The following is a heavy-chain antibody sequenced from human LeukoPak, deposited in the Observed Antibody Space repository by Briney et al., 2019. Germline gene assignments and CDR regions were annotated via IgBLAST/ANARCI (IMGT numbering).Heavy chain of an antibody. V-gene: IGHV4-61*05. Sequence: SETLSLTCPVSGGSISSSTYYWSWIRQPPGKGLEWIGYIYYSGSTNYNPSLKSRVTISVDTSKNQFSLKLSSVTAADTAVYYCARHGTGYYGSGSYYNWFDPWGQGTLVTVSS. CDR2: IYYSGST. CDR1: GGSISSSTYY. CDR3: ARHGTGYYGSGSYYNWFDP. J-gene: IGHJ5*02. D-gene: IGHD3-10*01.